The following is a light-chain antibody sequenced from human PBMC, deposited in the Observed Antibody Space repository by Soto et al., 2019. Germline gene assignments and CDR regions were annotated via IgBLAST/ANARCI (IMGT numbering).Light chain of an antibody. J-gene: IGKJ3*01. V-gene: IGKV1-33*01. CDR1: QDISTY. CDR3: QQDDVLPLS. Sequence: DIQMTQSPSSLSASVGDRVTITCQSSQDISTYLNWYQQKPGKAPKLLIYDTSNLEVGVPLRFSGSGSEKNLTVTINSLQTEDIATYYCQQDDVLPLSFGPGTTVDI. CDR2: DTS.